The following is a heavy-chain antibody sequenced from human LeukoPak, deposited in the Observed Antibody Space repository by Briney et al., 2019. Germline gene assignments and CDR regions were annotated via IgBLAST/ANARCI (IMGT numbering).Heavy chain of an antibody. CDR3: VRGYCSD. V-gene: IGHV3-48*03. J-gene: IGHJ4*02. D-gene: IGHD2-15*01. Sequence: GGSLRLSCAASGFTFSYYEMSWVRQAPGKGLEWISYISNSITYYADPVKGRFTISRDNAKNSLYLQMNSLRAEDTAIYYCVRGYCSDWGQGTLVTVSS. CDR1: GFTFSYYE. CDR2: ISNSIT.